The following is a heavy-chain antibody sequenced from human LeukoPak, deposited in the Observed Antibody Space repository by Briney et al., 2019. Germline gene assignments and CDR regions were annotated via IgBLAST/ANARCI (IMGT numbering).Heavy chain of an antibody. CDR3: ASYGSGGDY. Sequence: YADSLKGRFTISRDNAKNSLYLQMNGLRAEDTAVYYCASYGSGGDYWGQGTLVTVSS. J-gene: IGHJ4*02. D-gene: IGHD3-10*01. V-gene: IGHV3-21*01.